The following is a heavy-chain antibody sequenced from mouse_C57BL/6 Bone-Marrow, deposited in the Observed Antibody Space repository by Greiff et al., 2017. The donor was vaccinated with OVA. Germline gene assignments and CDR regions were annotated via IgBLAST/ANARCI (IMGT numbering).Heavy chain of an antibody. D-gene: IGHD1-1*01. Sequence: VQLQQSGAELVKPGASVKLSCKASGYTFTSYWMQWVKQRPGQGLEWIGEIDPSDSYTNYNQKFKGKATLTVDTSSSTAYMQLSSLTSEDSAVYYCALPLDYWGQGTTLTVSS. CDR2: IDPSDSYT. V-gene: IGHV1-50*01. CDR3: ALPLDY. J-gene: IGHJ2*01. CDR1: GYTFTSYW.